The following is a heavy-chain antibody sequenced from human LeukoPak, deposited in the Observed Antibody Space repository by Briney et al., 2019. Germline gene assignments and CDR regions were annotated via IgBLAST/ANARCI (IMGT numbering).Heavy chain of an antibody. V-gene: IGHV3-23*01. CDR2: ISGSGGST. J-gene: IGHJ6*03. CDR1: GFTFSSYA. Sequence: GGSLRLSCAASGFTFSSYAMNWVRQAPGMGLEWVSAISGSGGSTYYADSVKGRFTISRDNSKNTLYLQMNSLRAEDTAVYYCATYYDILTGYYYYMDVWGKGATVTISS. D-gene: IGHD3-9*01. CDR3: ATYYDILTGYYYYMDV.